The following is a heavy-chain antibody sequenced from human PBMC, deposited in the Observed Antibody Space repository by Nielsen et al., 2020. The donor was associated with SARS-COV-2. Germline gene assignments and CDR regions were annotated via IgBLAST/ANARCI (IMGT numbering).Heavy chain of an antibody. D-gene: IGHD6-13*01. CDR1: GFTFSDYY. J-gene: IGHJ4*02. CDR2: ISSSSSYT. V-gene: IGHV3-11*05. Sequence: GESLKISCAASGFTFSDYYMSWIRQAPGKGLEWVSYISSSSSYTNYADSVKGRFTISRDNSKNSLYLQMNSLRTEDTALYYCAKDMFSSSWYYFDYWGQGTLVTVSS. CDR3: AKDMFSSSWYYFDY.